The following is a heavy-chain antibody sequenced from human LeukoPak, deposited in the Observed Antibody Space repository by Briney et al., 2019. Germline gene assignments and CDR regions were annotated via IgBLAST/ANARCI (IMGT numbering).Heavy chain of an antibody. D-gene: IGHD4-23*01. Sequence: ASVKVSCKASGYTFTGYYMHWVRQAPGQGLEWMGWINPNSGGTNYAQKFQGRVTMTRDTSISTAYMELSRLRSDDTAVYYCARAANYGDNSAFYYYYMDVWGKGTTVTVSS. CDR1: GYTFTGYY. J-gene: IGHJ6*03. CDR3: ARAANYGDNSAFYYYYMDV. V-gene: IGHV1-2*02. CDR2: INPNSGGT.